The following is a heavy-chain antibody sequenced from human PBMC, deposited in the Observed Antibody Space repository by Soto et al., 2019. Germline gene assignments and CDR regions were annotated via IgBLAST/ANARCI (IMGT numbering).Heavy chain of an antibody. V-gene: IGHV4-59*12. J-gene: IGHJ4*02. CDR2: IYYSGST. Sequence: SETLSLTCTVSXGSISNYYWSWIRQPPGKGLEWIGYIYYSGSTNYNPSLKSRVTISVDTSKNQFSLKLNSVTAADTAVYYCARSEATVLDNWGQGTLVTVSS. D-gene: IGHD4-17*01. CDR3: ARSEATVLDN. CDR1: XGSISNYY.